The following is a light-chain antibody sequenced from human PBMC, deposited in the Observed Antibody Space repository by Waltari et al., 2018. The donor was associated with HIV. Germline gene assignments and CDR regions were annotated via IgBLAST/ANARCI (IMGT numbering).Light chain of an antibody. J-gene: IGLJ3*02. CDR1: SSNIGARFA. Sequence: QSVLTQPPSVSGAPGQRVTIPCTGSSSNIGARFAVRWYQQLPGTAPKLLINGNNNRPSGVPYRFSVSKSGTSAALAITGLQAEDEADYYCQSYDSSLSGSVFGGGTKLTVL. CDR2: GNN. CDR3: QSYDSSLSGSV. V-gene: IGLV1-40*01.